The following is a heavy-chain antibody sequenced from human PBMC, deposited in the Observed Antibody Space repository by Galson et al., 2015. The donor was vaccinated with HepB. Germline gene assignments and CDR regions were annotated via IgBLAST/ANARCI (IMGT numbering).Heavy chain of an antibody. CDR2: IRSKAYGGTT. V-gene: IGHV3-49*03. CDR3: SQAAARGRSWFDP. J-gene: IGHJ5*02. D-gene: IGHD6-13*01. CDR1: GFTFGDYA. Sequence: SLRLSCAASGFTFGDYAMSWFRQAPGKGLEWVGFIRSKAYGGTTEYAASVKGRFTISRDDSKSIAYLQMNSLKTEDAAVYYCSQAAARGRSWFDPWGQGTLVTVSS.